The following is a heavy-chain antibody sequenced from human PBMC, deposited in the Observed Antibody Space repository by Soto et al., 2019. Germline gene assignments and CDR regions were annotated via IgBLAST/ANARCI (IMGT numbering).Heavy chain of an antibody. CDR3: AKGGVAVAGRTSHFDS. CDR2: ISGSGATT. D-gene: IGHD6-19*01. V-gene: IGHV3-23*01. CDR1: GFTFSTYA. J-gene: IGHJ4*02. Sequence: EVQLLESGGGLVQPGGSLRLSCAASGFTFSTYAMSWVRQAPGKGLEWVSVISGSGATTYYADSVNGRFTISRHNPKNTLYLQMNSLRDDDTAVYYCAKGGVAVAGRTSHFDSWGQGSLVTVSS.